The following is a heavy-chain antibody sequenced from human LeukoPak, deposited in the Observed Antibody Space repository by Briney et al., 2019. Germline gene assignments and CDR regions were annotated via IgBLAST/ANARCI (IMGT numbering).Heavy chain of an antibody. CDR1: GFTFSKYW. Sequence: PGGSLRLSCAASGFTFSKYWMLWVRQAPGKGLESVSRINTDGTVPTYADSVKGRFTVSRDNAGNTMFLQMNSVRDEDTAVYYWATKQWLAPPPDSWGQGTPVTVSS. CDR2: INTDGTVP. D-gene: IGHD6-19*01. J-gene: IGHJ4*02. CDR3: ATKQWLAPPPDS. V-gene: IGHV3-74*01.